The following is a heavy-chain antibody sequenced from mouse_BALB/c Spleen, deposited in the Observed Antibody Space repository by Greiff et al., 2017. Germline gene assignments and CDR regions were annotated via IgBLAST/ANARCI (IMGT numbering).Heavy chain of an antibody. J-gene: IGHJ4*01. Sequence: DVKLVESGGDLVKPGGSLKLSCAASGFTFSSYGMSWVRQTPDKRLEWVATISSGGSYTYYPDSVKGRFTISRDNAKNTLYLQMSSLKSEDTAMYYCARLTTVGAMDYWGQGTSVTVSS. CDR1: GFTFSSYG. CDR3: ARLTTVGAMDY. V-gene: IGHV5-6*02. D-gene: IGHD1-1*01. CDR2: ISSGGSYT.